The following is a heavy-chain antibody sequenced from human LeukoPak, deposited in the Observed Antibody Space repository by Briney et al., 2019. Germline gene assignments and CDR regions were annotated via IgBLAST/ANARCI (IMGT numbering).Heavy chain of an antibody. J-gene: IGHJ4*02. D-gene: IGHD2-2*01. Sequence: QSGGSLRLSCAASGFTFSSYGMHWVRQAPGKGLEWVTFIQYDGSNKYYADSVKGRFTISRDNSKNTVYLQMNSLRAEDTAVYYCARDVGEYYSSINCYASHYWGQGTLVTVSS. V-gene: IGHV3-30*02. CDR1: GFTFSSYG. CDR2: IQYDGSNK. CDR3: ARDVGEYYSSINCYASHY.